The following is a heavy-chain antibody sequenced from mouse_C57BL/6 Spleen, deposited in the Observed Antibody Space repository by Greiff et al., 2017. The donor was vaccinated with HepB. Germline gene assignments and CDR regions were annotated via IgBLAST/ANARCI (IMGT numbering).Heavy chain of an antibody. J-gene: IGHJ2*01. CDR3: ARNCGRSNYFDY. Sequence: QVQLQQPGAELVMPGASVKLSCKASGYTFTSYWMHWVKQRPGQGLEWIGEIDPSDSYTNYNQKFKGKSTLTVDKSSSTAYMQLSSLTSEDSAVYYGARNCGRSNYFDYWGQGTTPTVSS. CDR2: IDPSDSYT. D-gene: IGHD1-1*01. V-gene: IGHV1-69*01. CDR1: GYTFTSYW.